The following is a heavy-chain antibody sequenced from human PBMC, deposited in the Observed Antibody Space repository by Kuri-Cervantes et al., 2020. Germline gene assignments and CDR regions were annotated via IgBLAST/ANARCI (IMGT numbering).Heavy chain of an antibody. CDR3: ARDRGCTNGVCQLSRGGFYYYGMDV. Sequence: ASVKVSCKASGYTFTSYGISWVRQAPGQGLEWMGWISAYNGNTNYAQKLQGRVTMTTDTSTSTAYMELSSLRSEDTAVYYCARDRGCTNGVCQLSRGGFYYYGMDVWGQGTMVTVSS. V-gene: IGHV1-18*01. D-gene: IGHD2-8*01. CDR2: ISAYNGNT. J-gene: IGHJ6*02. CDR1: GYTFTSYG.